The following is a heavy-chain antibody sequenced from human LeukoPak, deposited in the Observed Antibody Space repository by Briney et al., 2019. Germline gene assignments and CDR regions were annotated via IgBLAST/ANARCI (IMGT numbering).Heavy chain of an antibody. Sequence: SETLSLTCTVSGGSISSYYWSWIRQPAGKGLEWIGRIYTSGSTNYNPSLKSRVTMSVDTSKNQFSLKLSSVTAADTAVYYCARGGYYDSSGYYTNPYYFDYWGQGTLVTVSS. CDR3: ARGGYYDSSGYYTNPYYFDY. J-gene: IGHJ4*02. CDR2: IYTSGST. D-gene: IGHD3-22*01. CDR1: GGSISSYY. V-gene: IGHV4-4*07.